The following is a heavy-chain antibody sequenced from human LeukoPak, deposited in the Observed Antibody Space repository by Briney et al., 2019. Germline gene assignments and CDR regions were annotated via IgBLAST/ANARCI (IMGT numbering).Heavy chain of an antibody. Sequence: GGSLRLSCAASGFTLSDSAIHWVRQASGRGLEWVGRIRSKANSYATAYAASIEGRFIVSRDDSKNTAYLQMNSLKTEDTAVYYCAKTTTGYSSGRFPGWPVDYWGQGTLVTVSS. J-gene: IGHJ4*02. V-gene: IGHV3-73*01. CDR3: AKTTTGYSSGRFPGWPVDY. D-gene: IGHD6-25*01. CDR1: GFTLSDSA. CDR2: IRSKANSYAT.